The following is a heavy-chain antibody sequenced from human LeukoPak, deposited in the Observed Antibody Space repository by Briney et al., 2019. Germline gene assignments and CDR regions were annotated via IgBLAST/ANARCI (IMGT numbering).Heavy chain of an antibody. CDR1: GGSFSGYY. V-gene: IGHV4-34*01. D-gene: IGHD3-3*01. Sequence: KPSETLSLTCAVYGGSFSGYYWSWIRQPPGKGLEWIGEINHSGSTNYNPSLKSRVTISVDTSKNQFSLKLSSVTAADTAVYHCARQRASGTWAFDYWGQGTLLTVSS. J-gene: IGHJ4*02. CDR2: INHSGST. CDR3: ARQRASGTWAFDY.